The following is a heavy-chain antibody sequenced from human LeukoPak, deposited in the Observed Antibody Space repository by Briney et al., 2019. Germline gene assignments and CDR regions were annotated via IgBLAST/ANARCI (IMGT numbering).Heavy chain of an antibody. V-gene: IGHV3-23*01. Sequence: GGSLRLSCAASGFTFSSYAMSWVRQAPGKGLEWVSAISGSGGSTYYADSVKGRFTTSRDNSKNTLYLQMNSLRAEDTAVYYCAKDGRGYYDYVWGSYPRYYFDYWGQGTLVTVSS. CDR2: ISGSGGST. CDR1: GFTFSSYA. CDR3: AKDGRGYYDYVWGSYPRYYFDY. J-gene: IGHJ4*02. D-gene: IGHD3-16*02.